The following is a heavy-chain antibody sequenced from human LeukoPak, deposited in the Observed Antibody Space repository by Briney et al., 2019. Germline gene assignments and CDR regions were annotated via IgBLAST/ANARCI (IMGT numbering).Heavy chain of an antibody. V-gene: IGHV1-2*02. CDR3: ARDRVSNYDILTGYWIYYFDY. Sequence: ASVKVSCKASGYTFTGYYMHWVRQAPGQGLERMGWINPNSGGTNYAQKFQGRVTMTRDTSISTAYMELSRLRSDDTAVYYCARDRVSNYDILTGYWIYYFDYWGQGTLVTVSS. CDR1: GYTFTGYY. D-gene: IGHD3-9*01. CDR2: INPNSGGT. J-gene: IGHJ4*02.